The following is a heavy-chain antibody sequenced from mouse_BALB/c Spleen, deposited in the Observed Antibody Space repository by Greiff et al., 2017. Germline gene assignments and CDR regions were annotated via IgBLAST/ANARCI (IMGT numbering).Heavy chain of an antibody. CDR2: ISDGGSYT. J-gene: IGHJ3*01. D-gene: IGHD2-4*01. CDR1: GFTFSDYY. CDR3: ARDMGDYDGFAD. Sequence: EVQVVESGGGLVKPGGSLKLSCAASGFTFSDYYMYWVRQTPEKRLEWVATISDGGSYTYYPDSVKGRFTISRDNAKNNLYLQMSSLKSEDTAMYYCARDMGDYDGFADWGQGTLVTVSA. V-gene: IGHV5-4*02.